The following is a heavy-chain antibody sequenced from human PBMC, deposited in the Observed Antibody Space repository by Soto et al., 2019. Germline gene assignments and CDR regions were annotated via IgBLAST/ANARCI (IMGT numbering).Heavy chain of an antibody. D-gene: IGHD3-16*01. J-gene: IGHJ3*02. Sequence: TLSLTCTVSGGSISSGGYYWSWIRQHPGKGLEWIGYIYYSGSTYYNPSLKSRVTISVDTSKNQFSLKLSSVTAADTAVYYCASGSESYYDYVWGITNRADNAFDTWGQETMVTVAS. CDR2: IYYSGST. CDR3: ASGSESYYDYVWGITNRADNAFDT. CDR1: GGSISSGGYY. V-gene: IGHV4-31*03.